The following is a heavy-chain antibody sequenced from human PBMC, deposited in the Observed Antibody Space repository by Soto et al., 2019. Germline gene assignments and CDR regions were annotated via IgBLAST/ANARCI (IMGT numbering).Heavy chain of an antibody. J-gene: IGHJ5*02. D-gene: IGHD3-3*01. CDR1: GYSFTSYW. CDR2: IDPSDSYT. V-gene: IGHV5-10-1*01. Sequence: GESLKISCKGSGYSFTSYWISWVRQMPGKGLEWMGRIDPSDSYTNYSPSFQGHVTISADKSISTAYLQWSSLKASDTAMYYCASSFSGSYDFWSGYRPWGQGTLVTVSS. CDR3: ASSFSGSYDFWSGYRP.